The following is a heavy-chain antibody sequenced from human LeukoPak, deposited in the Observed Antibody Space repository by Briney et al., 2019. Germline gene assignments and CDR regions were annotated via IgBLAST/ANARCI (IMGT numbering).Heavy chain of an antibody. V-gene: IGHV1-2*02. Sequence: ASVKVSCKASGYTFTDYYIHWVRQAPGQDLEWIGWINANGGGTNYVQKFQGRLSMTRDASINTAFLELSGLSSDDTAVYFCVRGAVIAHFDYWGQGTLVTVSS. CDR2: INANGGGT. J-gene: IGHJ4*02. D-gene: IGHD2-21*01. CDR1: GYTFTDYY. CDR3: VRGAVIAHFDY.